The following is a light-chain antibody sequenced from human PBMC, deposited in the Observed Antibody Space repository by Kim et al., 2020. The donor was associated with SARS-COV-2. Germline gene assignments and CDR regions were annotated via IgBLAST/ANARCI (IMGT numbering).Light chain of an antibody. Sequence: SAAVGDRVTITCRARQSISSYLNWYQQRPGKAPNLLIFAASSLQSGVPSRFSGSGSGTDFTLTISSLQPEDFATYYCQQSYNTPYAFGQGTKLEI. CDR1: QSISSY. CDR2: AAS. J-gene: IGKJ2*01. V-gene: IGKV1-39*01. CDR3: QQSYNTPYA.